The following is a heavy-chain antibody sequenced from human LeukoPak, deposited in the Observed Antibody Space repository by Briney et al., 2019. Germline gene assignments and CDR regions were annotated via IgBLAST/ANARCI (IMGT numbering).Heavy chain of an antibody. J-gene: IGHJ3*02. Sequence: ETLSLTCGVYNGSFSHVYWNWVRQAPGKGPEWVSYIDARSGITYYADSVQGRFTISRDNAKESVFLQMNSLRADDTAVYYCARTYDFGRGPPGDAFDNWGPGTLVIVSS. V-gene: IGHV3-48*01. CDR3: ARTYDFGRGPPGDAFDN. D-gene: IGHD3-3*01. CDR1: NGSFSHVY. CDR2: IDARSGIT.